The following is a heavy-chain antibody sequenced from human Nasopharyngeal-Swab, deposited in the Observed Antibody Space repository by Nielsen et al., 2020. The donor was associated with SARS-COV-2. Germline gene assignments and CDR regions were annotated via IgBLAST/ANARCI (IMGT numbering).Heavy chain of an antibody. CDR2: ISWNSGSI. CDR3: AKVVAAHYYYYGMDV. D-gene: IGHD2-15*01. J-gene: IGHJ6*02. V-gene: IGHV3-9*01. Sequence: WIRQPPGKGLEWVSGISWNSGSIGYADSVKGRFTISRDNAKNSLYLQMNSLRAEDTALYYCAKVVAAHYYYYGMDVWGQGTKVTVSS.